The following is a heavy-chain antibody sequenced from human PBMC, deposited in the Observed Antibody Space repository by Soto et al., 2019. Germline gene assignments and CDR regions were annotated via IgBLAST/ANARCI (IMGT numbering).Heavy chain of an antibody. CDR1: GFTFSSYW. J-gene: IGHJ1*01. Sequence: GGSLRLSCAASGFTFSSYWMSWVRQAPGKGLEWVANIKQDGSEKYYVDSVKGRFTISRDNAKNSLYLQMNSLRAEDTAVYYCARNDYYCSGGSCYRGAEYFQHWGQGTLVTVSS. D-gene: IGHD2-15*01. CDR3: ARNDYYCSGGSCYRGAEYFQH. CDR2: IKQDGSEK. V-gene: IGHV3-7*01.